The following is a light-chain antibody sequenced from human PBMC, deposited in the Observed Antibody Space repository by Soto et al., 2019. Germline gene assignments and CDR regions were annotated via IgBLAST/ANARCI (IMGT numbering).Light chain of an antibody. Sequence: DIQMTQSPSTLSASVGDRVTITCRASQSIGTWLAWYQQKPGKAPKLLIYKASSLKSEVPSRFSGSGFGTDFTLTISSLQPDDFATYYCQQYDSYVTFGQGTKLEIK. CDR3: QQYDSYVT. CDR1: QSIGTW. V-gene: IGKV1-5*03. J-gene: IGKJ2*01. CDR2: KAS.